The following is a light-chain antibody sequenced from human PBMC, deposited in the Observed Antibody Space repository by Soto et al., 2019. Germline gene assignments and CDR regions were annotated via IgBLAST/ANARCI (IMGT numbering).Light chain of an antibody. CDR1: SSYIVSYNY. V-gene: IGLV2-14*01. CDR3: ISYRGSDTSYV. CDR2: EVR. Sequence: QSLLTHPASVSRSPGHSITISFTGTSSYIVSYNYVAWYQQFPGKTPKLIIYEVRNRPSGVSFRFSGSKSGNTASLNISGLQAEDEADYYCISYRGSDTSYVFATGTKVTVL. J-gene: IGLJ1*01.